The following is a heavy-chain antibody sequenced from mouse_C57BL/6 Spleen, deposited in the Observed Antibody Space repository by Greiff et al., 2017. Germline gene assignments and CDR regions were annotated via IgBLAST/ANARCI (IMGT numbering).Heavy chain of an antibody. V-gene: IGHV1-55*01. Sequence: QVQLQQPGAELVKPGASVKMSCKASGYNFTSYWITWVKQRPGQGLEWIGDIYPGSGSPNSNEKFKSKATLPVDTSSSTAYMQLSSLTSEDSAVYYCARCPLLRYRYCDYWGQGTTRT. CDR1: GYNFTSYW. CDR2: IYPGSGSP. J-gene: IGHJ2*01. D-gene: IGHD1-1*01. CDR3: ARCPLLRYRYCDY.